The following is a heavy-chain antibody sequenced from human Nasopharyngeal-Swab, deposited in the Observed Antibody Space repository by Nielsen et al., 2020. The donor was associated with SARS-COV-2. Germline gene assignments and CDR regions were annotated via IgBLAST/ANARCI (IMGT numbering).Heavy chain of an antibody. CDR3: FTGHYMGV. Sequence: WIRQPPGKGLEWVAKIKEDGSEKFYVDSVEGRFTISRDNGKNSLYLQMNSLRGDDTAVYYCFTGHYMGVWGKGTTGTVSS. CDR2: IKEDGSEK. V-gene: IGHV3-7*01. D-gene: IGHD2-8*02. J-gene: IGHJ6*03.